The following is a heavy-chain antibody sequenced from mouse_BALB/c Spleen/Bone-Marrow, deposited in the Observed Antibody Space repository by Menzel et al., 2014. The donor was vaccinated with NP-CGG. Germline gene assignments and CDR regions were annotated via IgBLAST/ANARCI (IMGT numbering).Heavy chain of an antibody. D-gene: IGHD1-1*01. CDR1: GFNIKDTY. CDR2: IDPANVNT. CDR3: ASYVYGYYFDY. V-gene: IGHV14-3*02. J-gene: IGHJ2*01. Sequence: VQLQQSGAELVKPGASVKLSCTAPGFNIKDTYMHRVKQRPEQGLERIGRIDPANVNTKYDPKFQGKATITADTSSNTAYLQLSSLTSEDTAVYYCASYVYGYYFDYWGQGTTLTVSS.